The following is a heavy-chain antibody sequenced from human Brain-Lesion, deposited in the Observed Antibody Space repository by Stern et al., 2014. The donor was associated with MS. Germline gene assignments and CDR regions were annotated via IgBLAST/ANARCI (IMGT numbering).Heavy chain of an antibody. CDR2: VSYDGSNK. J-gene: IGHJ5*02. Sequence: VQLVESGGGGVQPGRPLRLSCVASGFTFGSSAMHWVHQAPGKGLGWVAGVSYDGSNKYYADSVKGRFTISRDNSQNTLYMQMSSLRPEDTAVYYCAKDRQYLTYFFDHWGQGSLVTVSS. CDR1: GFTFGSSA. V-gene: IGHV3-30*18. D-gene: IGHD2/OR15-2a*01. CDR3: AKDRQYLTYFFDH.